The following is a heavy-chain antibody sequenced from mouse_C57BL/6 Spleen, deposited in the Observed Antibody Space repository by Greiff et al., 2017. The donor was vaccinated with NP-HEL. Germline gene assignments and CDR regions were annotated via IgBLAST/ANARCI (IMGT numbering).Heavy chain of an antibody. V-gene: IGHV1-82*01. Sequence: QVQLQQSGPELVKPGASVKISCKASGYAFSSSWMNWVKQRPGKGLEWIGRIYPGDGDTNYTGKFKGKATLTADKSSSPAYMQLSSLTSEDSAVYVSAGGDSSGPYYYAMDYWGQGTSVTVSS. D-gene: IGHD3-2*02. CDR1: GYAFSSSW. CDR2: IYPGDGDT. J-gene: IGHJ4*01. CDR3: AGGDSSGPYYYAMDY.